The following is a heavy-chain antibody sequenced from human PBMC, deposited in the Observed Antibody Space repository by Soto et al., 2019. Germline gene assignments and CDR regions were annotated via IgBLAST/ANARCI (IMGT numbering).Heavy chain of an antibody. V-gene: IGHV4-39*01. J-gene: IGHJ6*02. CDR1: GGSISSSSYY. CDR3: ARHPPIARFENGLDV. D-gene: IGHD3-3*01. CDR2: IYYSGST. Sequence: SETLSLTCTVSGGSISSSSYYWGWIRQPPGKGLEWIGSIYYSGSTYYNPSLKSRVTMSVDTAKNQFSLKLTSVTAADTAVYYCARHPPIARFENGLDVWGQGTMVTVSS.